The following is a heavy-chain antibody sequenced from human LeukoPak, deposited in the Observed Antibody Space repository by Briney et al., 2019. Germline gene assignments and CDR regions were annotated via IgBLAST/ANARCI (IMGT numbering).Heavy chain of an antibody. D-gene: IGHD3-3*01. CDR3: ARPNYDFWSGYGLDY. J-gene: IGHJ4*02. V-gene: IGHV1-18*01. CDR2: ISAYNGNT. CDR1: GYTFTSYG. Sequence: EASVKVSCEASGYTFTSYGISWVRQAPGQGLEWMGWISAYNGNTNYAQKLQGRVTMTTDTSTSTAYMELRSLRSDDTAVYYCARPNYDFWSGYGLDYWGQGTLVTVSS.